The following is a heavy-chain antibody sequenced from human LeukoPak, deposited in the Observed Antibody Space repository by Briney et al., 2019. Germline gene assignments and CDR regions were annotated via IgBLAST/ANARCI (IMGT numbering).Heavy chain of an antibody. CDR3: ASGYDFWSGIY. D-gene: IGHD3-3*01. Sequence: SVKVSCKASGGTFSSYAISWVRQAPGQGLEWMGGIIPIFGTANYAQKFQGRVTITADKSTSTAYMELSSLRSEDTAVYYCASGYDFWSGIYWGQGTLVTVSS. CDR2: IIPIFGTA. J-gene: IGHJ4*02. V-gene: IGHV1-69*06. CDR1: GGTFSSYA.